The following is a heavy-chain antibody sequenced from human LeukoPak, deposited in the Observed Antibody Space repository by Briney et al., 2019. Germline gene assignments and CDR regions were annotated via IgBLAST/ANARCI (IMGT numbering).Heavy chain of an antibody. CDR2: ISGSGGST. CDR1: GFTFSSYA. D-gene: IGHD3-22*01. Sequence: GGSLRLSCAASGFTFSSYAMSWVRQAPGKGLEWVSAISGSGGSTYYADSVKGRFTISRDNSKNTLYLQMNSLRAEDTAVYYCAFGPTYYYDSSGYYYEWGQGTLVTVSS. CDR3: AFGPTYYYDSSGYYYE. J-gene: IGHJ4*02. V-gene: IGHV3-23*01.